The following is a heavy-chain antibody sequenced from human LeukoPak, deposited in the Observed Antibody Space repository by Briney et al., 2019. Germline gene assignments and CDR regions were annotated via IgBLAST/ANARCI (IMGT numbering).Heavy chain of an antibody. V-gene: IGHV3-33*01. CDR2: IWYDGSNK. CDR3: ATPLDFYDSSGYHQGGD. Sequence: GRSLRLSCAASGFTFGSYGMHWVRQAPGKGLEWVAVIWYDGSNKYYADSVKGRFTISRDNSKNTLYLQMNSLRAEDTAVYYCATPLDFYDSSGYHQGGDWGQGTLVTVSS. CDR1: GFTFGSYG. J-gene: IGHJ4*02. D-gene: IGHD3-22*01.